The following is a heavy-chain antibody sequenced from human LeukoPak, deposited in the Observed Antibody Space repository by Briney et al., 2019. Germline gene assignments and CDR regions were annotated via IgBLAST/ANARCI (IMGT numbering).Heavy chain of an antibody. V-gene: IGHV1-46*01. D-gene: IGHD4-23*01. CDR1: GYTFTSYY. Sequence: ASVKVSCKASGYTFTSYYMHWVRQAPGQGLEWMGIINASGGSTSYAQKFQGRITMTRDTSTSTVYMELSSLRSEATAVYYCATPQETPDYGGKDTRFDYWGQGTLVTVSS. J-gene: IGHJ4*02. CDR2: INASGGST. CDR3: ATPQETPDYGGKDTRFDY.